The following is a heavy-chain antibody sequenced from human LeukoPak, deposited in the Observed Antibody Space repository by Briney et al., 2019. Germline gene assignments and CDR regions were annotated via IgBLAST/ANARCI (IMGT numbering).Heavy chain of an antibody. V-gene: IGHV3-21*01. CDR3: ARYRHLGY. CDR2: ISRAGSYK. J-gene: IGHJ4*02. Sequence: NPGGSLRLSCAASGFTFSGYSLNWVRQAPGKGLEWVSSISRAGSYKHYADSVKGRITIDRDNAKSSLYLQMNSLRADDTAVYYCARYRHLGYWGQGTLVTVSS. CDR1: GFTFSGYS.